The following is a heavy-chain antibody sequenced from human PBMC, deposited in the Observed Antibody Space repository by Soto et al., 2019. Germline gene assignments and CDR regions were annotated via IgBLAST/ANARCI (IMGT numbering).Heavy chain of an antibody. CDR1: GYSFTNYC. CDR2: INPRTGST. D-gene: IGHD2-15*01. CDR3: ARDGGLLTASWHYDL. J-gene: IGHJ2*01. V-gene: IGHV1-46*01. Sequence: QVQLVQSGADVKKPGTSVKVSCKAAGYSFTNYCMYWVRQAPGQGLEWMGMINPRTGSTRYAQKFQDRVTLTRDTSTNTVYMELSTLIPDDTAVYYCARDGGLLTASWHYDLWGPGTLVTVSS.